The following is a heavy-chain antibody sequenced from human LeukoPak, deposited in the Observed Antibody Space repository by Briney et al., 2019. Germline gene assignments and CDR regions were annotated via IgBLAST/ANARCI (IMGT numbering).Heavy chain of an antibody. V-gene: IGHV3-30*02. CDR1: GFIFSNHG. J-gene: IGHJ4*02. D-gene: IGHD2/OR15-2a*01. Sequence: GGSLRLSCAASGFIFSNHGMHWVRQAPGKGLEWVSFITYDGSREYSGDSVKGRFTTSRDNSKNTLYLHMSSLRPEDTAMYYCAKELSRGGTDLDYWGQGTLVTVSP. CDR2: ITYDGSRE. CDR3: AKELSRGGTDLDY.